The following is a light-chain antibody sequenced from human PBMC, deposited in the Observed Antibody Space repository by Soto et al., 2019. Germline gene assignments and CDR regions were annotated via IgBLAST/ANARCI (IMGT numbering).Light chain of an antibody. CDR3: SSYTGNIV. V-gene: IGLV2-14*01. CDR1: SSDVGGYNY. Sequence: QSALTQPASVSGSPGQSITISCTGTSSDVGGYNYVSWYQQHPGKAPKLMIYDVSNRPSGVSNRFSGSKSGNTASLTISGVEAEDESDSYCSSYTGNIVFGGGTKLTVL. J-gene: IGLJ2*01. CDR2: DVS.